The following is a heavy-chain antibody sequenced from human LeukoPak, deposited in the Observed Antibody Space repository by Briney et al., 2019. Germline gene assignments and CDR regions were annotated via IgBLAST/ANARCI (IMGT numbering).Heavy chain of an antibody. V-gene: IGHV3-7*03. D-gene: IGHD6-19*01. J-gene: IGHJ4*02. CDR1: GFTLSSHW. Sequence: GGSLRLSCTASGFTLSSHWTTWVRQPPGKGLEWVANIKEDGSVKYYVDSVKGRFTISRDNTKNALYLQMNSLRADDTAVYFCARDSTWLLDYWGQGTLITVSS. CDR3: ARDSTWLLDY. CDR2: IKEDGSVK.